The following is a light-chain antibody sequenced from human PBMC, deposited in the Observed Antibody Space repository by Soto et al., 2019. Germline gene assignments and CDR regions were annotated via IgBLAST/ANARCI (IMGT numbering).Light chain of an antibody. J-gene: IGKJ1*01. CDR2: AAS. Sequence: AIQMTQSPSSLSASVGDRVTITCRASQGIRHDLGWYQQKPGKAPKLLIYAASSLQSGVPSRFSGSGSGKDFTLTISSLQPEYCATYYCLQDYNYPWTFGQGTKVEIK. CDR3: LQDYNYPWT. V-gene: IGKV1-6*01. CDR1: QGIRHD.